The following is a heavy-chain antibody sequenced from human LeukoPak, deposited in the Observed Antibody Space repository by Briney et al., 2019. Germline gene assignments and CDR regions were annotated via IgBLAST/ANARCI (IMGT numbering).Heavy chain of an antibody. V-gene: IGHV4-34*01. CDR2: INHSGST. CDR1: GGSFSGYY. CDR3: ASRCPSYCTGGSCYSCDY. Sequence: SETLSLTCAVYGGSFSGYYWSWIRQPPGKGLEWIGEINHSGSTNYNPSLKSRVTISVDTSKNQFSLKLSSVTAADTAVYYCASRCPSYCTGGSCYSCDYWGRGTLVTVSS. J-gene: IGHJ4*02. D-gene: IGHD2-15*01.